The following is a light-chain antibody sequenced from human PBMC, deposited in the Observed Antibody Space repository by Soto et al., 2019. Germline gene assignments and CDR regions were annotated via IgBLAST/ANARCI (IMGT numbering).Light chain of an antibody. Sequence: DIQMTQSPSTLSASVGDRVTITCRASQSISNSLAWYQQKAGKAPNLLIYKASSLESGVPSRFIGSGSGTEFTLTISSLQPDDVATYYCRQYVSYPVTFGGGTKVEMK. J-gene: IGKJ4*01. CDR2: KAS. V-gene: IGKV1-5*03. CDR1: QSISNS. CDR3: RQYVSYPVT.